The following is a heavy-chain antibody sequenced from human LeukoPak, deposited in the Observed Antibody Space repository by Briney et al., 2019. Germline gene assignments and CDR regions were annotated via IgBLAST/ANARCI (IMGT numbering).Heavy chain of an antibody. CDR1: GYSFTNYA. CDR2: IHPTTGNP. D-gene: IGHD6-13*01. V-gene: IGHV7-4-1*02. J-gene: IGHJ4*02. CDR3: AREATPIAAAVDY. Sequence: ASVKVSCKASGYSFTNYAMNWVRQAPGQGLEWMGWIHPTTGNPAYAQGFTGRFVFSLDTSVSTAYLQISSLKAEDTAVYYCAREATPIAAAVDYWGQGTLVTVSS.